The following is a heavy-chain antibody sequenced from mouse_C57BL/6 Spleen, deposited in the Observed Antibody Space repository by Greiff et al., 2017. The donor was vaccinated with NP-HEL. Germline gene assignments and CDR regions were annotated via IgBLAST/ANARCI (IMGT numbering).Heavy chain of an antibody. J-gene: IGHJ2*01. D-gene: IGHD2-5*01. V-gene: IGHV1-53*01. CDR3: ARENYSNFFDY. CDR1: GYTFTSYW. Sequence: VKLQESGTELVKPGASVKLSCKASGYTFTSYWMHWVKQRPGQGLEWIGNINPSNGGTNYNEKFKSKATLTVDKSSSTASMQLSSLPSEDSAVYYCARENYSNFFDYWGQGTTLTVSS. CDR2: INPSNGGT.